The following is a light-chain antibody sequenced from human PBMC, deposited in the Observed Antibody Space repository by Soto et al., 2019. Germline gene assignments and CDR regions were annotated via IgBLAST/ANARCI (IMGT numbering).Light chain of an antibody. CDR1: SSGVENYNL. J-gene: IGLJ2*01. Sequence: QSALTKPASVSGSPGQSITLSCTRTSSGVENYNLVSWYQHRPGKAPKLIIYEGSQRPSGVSDRFSGSKSGNTASLTISGLRPEDEADYYCSSYAGAVVFGGGTKLTVL. CDR2: EGS. V-gene: IGLV2-23*01. CDR3: SSYAGAVV.